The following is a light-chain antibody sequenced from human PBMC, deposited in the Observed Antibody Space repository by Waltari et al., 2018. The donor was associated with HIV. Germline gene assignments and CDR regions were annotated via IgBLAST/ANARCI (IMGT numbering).Light chain of an antibody. Sequence: QSAPTPPRPVSESPGQSVTISCTGTSSDVGAYNYASWYQQHPGRAPKFIIYTVSERPSGVPGRFSGSKSGNTASLTISGLQADDEADYYCSSYAGTSNFVLFGGGTKLTVL. J-gene: IGLJ2*01. V-gene: IGLV2-11*01. CDR3: SSYAGTSNFVL. CDR2: TVS. CDR1: SSDVGAYNY.